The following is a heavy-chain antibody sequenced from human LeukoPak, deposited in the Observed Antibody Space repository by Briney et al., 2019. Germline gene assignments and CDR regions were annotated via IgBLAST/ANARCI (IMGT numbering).Heavy chain of an antibody. CDR1: GGSISSGGYS. D-gene: IGHD4-17*01. CDR3: ARGSVATTYPNYYYYGMDV. V-gene: IGHV4-30-2*01. CDR2: IYHSGST. Sequence: SETLSLTCAVSGGSISSGGYSWSWIRQPPGQGLEWIGYIYHSGSTYYNPSLKSRVTISVDRSKNQFSLKLSSVTAADTAVYYCARGSVATTYPNYYYYGMDVWGQGTTVTVSS. J-gene: IGHJ6*02.